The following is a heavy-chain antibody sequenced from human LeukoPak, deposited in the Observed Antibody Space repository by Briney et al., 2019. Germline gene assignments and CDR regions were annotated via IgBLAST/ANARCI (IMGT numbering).Heavy chain of an antibody. J-gene: IGHJ4*02. CDR3: ALLHY. V-gene: IGHV3-21*01. CDR1: GFTFNTYW. D-gene: IGHD3-22*01. CDR2: ISSSSSYI. Sequence: PGGSLRLSCVASGFTFNTYWMTWVRQAPGKGLEWVSSISSSSSYIYYADSVKGRFTISRDNAKNSLYLQMNSLRAEDTAVYYCALLHYWGQGTLVTVSS.